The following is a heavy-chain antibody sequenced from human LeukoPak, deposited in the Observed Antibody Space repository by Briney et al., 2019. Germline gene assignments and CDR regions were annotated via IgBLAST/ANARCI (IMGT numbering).Heavy chain of an antibody. V-gene: IGHV3-23*01. D-gene: IGHD1-26*01. CDR1: GFTFSSYA. CDR2: IGGSGGST. J-gene: IGHJ4*02. Sequence: GGSLRLSCAASGFTFSSYAMSWVRLAPGKGLEWVSAIGGSGGSTYYADSVKGRFTISRDNSKNTLYLQMNSLRAEDTAVYYCAKDLTYSGSYAFNYWGQGTLVTVSS. CDR3: AKDLTYSGSYAFNY.